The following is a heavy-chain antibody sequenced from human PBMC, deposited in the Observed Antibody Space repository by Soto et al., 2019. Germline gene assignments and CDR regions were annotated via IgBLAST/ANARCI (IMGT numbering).Heavy chain of an antibody. CDR2: ITTSGTST. CDR1: GFTFSDYY. D-gene: IGHD3-10*01. CDR3: ARDRRFASGSPDY. V-gene: IGHV3-11*05. Sequence: QVQLVESGGGLVKPGGSLRLSCAASGFTFSDYYMNWIRQAPGKGLQWVSYITTSGTSTNYADSVKGRFTIFRDNAKKSLYLQMNSLSAEDTAVYYCARDRRFASGSPDYWGQGTLVTVSS. J-gene: IGHJ4*02.